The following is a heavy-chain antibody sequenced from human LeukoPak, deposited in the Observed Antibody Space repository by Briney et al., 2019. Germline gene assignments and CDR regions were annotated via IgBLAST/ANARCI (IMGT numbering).Heavy chain of an antibody. CDR3: ARLGPAIAVAGHFDY. CDR1: GYTFTSYD. J-gene: IGHJ4*02. D-gene: IGHD6-19*01. Sequence: SVKVSCKASGYTFTSYDINWVRQAPGQGLEWMGGIIPIFGTANYAQKFQGRVTITADESTSTAYMELSSLRSEDTAVYYCARLGPAIAVAGHFDYWGQGTLVTVSS. CDR2: IIPIFGTA. V-gene: IGHV1-69*13.